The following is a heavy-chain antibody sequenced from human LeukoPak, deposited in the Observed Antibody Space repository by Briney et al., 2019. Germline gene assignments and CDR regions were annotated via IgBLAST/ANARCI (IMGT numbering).Heavy chain of an antibody. CDR1: GYTFTSYG. Sequence: ASAKVSCKASGYTFTSYGISWVRQAPGQGLEWMGRINPNSGGTNYAQKFQGRVTMTRDTSISTAYMELSRLRSDDTAVYYCARGSIVGRPRGIDYWGQGTLVTVSS. D-gene: IGHD1-26*01. J-gene: IGHJ4*02. V-gene: IGHV1-2*06. CDR2: INPNSGGT. CDR3: ARGSIVGRPRGIDY.